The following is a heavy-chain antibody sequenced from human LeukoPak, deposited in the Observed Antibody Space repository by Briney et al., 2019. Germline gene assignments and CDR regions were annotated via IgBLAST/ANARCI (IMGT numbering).Heavy chain of an antibody. D-gene: IGHD6-13*01. CDR3: AWTRSSSWQNWSDP. CDR1: GGTFSSYA. V-gene: IGHV1-69*05. Sequence: SVKVSCKASGGTFSSYAISWVRQAPGQGLEWIGGIIPIFGTANYAQKFQGRVTITTDESTSTAYMELSSLRSEDTAVYYCAWTRSSSWQNWSDPWGQGTLVTVSS. J-gene: IGHJ5*02. CDR2: IIPIFGTA.